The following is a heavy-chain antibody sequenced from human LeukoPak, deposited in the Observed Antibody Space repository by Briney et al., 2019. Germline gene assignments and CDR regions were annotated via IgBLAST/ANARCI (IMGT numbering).Heavy chain of an antibody. D-gene: IGHD3-3*01. CDR2: MNPNSGNT. CDR3: ARDLQDYDSWSHDAFDI. Sequence: EASVKVSCKASGYTFTSYDINWVRQATGQGLEWMGWMNPNSGNTGYAQKFQGRVTITRNTSISTAYMELSSLRSEDTAVYYCARDLQDYDSWSHDAFDIWGQGTMVTVSS. V-gene: IGHV1-8*03. J-gene: IGHJ3*02. CDR1: GYTFTSYD.